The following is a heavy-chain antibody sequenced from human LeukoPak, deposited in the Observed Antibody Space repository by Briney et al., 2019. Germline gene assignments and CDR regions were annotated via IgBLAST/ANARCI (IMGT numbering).Heavy chain of an antibody. D-gene: IGHD1-26*01. CDR2: IIPIFGTA. J-gene: IGHJ4*02. CDR1: GGTFSSYA. CDR3: ASLVGATTGAAFRDY. Sequence: GASVKVSCKASGGTFSSYAISWVRQAPGQGLEWMGGIIPIFGTANYAQKFQGRVTITADESTSTAYMELSSLRSEDTAVYYCASLVGATTGAAFRDYWGQGTLVTVSS. V-gene: IGHV1-69*13.